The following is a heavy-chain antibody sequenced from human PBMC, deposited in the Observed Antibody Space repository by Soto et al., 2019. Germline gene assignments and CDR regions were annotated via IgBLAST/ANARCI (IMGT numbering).Heavy chain of an antibody. J-gene: IGHJ4*02. CDR3: ARISQSDFWSGYYYFFDY. CDR1: GYTFTDYC. Sequence: GASVKVSCKVSGYTFTDYCISWVRQAPGQGPQWMGWITAFNGNTKYAQQFQGRVTMTTDTSTSTAYMELRSLESDDTAVYYCARISQSDFWSGYYYFFDYWGQGTLVTVSS. CDR2: ITAFNGNT. V-gene: IGHV1-18*01. D-gene: IGHD3-3*01.